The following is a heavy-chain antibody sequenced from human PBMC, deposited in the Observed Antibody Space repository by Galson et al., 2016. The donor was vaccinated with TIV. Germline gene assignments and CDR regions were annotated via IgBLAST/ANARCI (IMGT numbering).Heavy chain of an antibody. Sequence: TLSLTCTVSGGSISNPGFYWSWIRQLPGKGLEWIGYIYYTGLTSFNPSLQSRLSMSVDTSENQFSLKLISVTAGDTAVYYRSRGIPEPHYLDCWGQGALVTVSS. CDR2: IYYTGLT. V-gene: IGHV4-31*03. D-gene: IGHD2-21*01. CDR3: SRGIPEPHYLDC. CDR1: GGSISNPGFY. J-gene: IGHJ4*02.